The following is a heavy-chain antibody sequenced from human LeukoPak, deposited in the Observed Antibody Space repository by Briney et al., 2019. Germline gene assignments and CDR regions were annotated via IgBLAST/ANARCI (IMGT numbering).Heavy chain of an antibody. CDR1: GFHFSSHG. CDR3: VRDLDWGAFDV. Sequence: GGSLRLSCAASGFHFSSHGMNWVRPAPGKGLEWVSGISPSGDITYYADPVMGRFTISRDNRKSTVSLQMNSLRPEDTALYYCVRDLDWGAFDVWGQGTMVTVSS. D-gene: IGHD3/OR15-3a*01. CDR2: ISPSGDIT. J-gene: IGHJ3*01. V-gene: IGHV3-23*01.